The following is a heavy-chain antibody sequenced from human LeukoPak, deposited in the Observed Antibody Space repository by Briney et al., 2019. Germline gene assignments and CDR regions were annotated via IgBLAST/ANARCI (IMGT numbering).Heavy chain of an antibody. CDR2: INPSGGST. J-gene: IGHJ4*02. CDR3: AIDDSSGYCLDY. D-gene: IGHD3-22*01. CDR1: GYTFTSYY. Sequence: ASVKVSCKAAGYTFTSYYMHWVRQSPGQGLGWLGIINPSGGSTSYAQKCQGRVTMNRDMSTSTVYMELSSLRSEDTAVYYCAIDDSSGYCLDYWGQGTLVTVSS. V-gene: IGHV1-46*01.